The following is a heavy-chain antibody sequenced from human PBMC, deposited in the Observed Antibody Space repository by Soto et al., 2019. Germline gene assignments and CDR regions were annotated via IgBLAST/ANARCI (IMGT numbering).Heavy chain of an antibody. CDR2: INHSGST. Sequence: ETLSLTCAVYGGSFSGYYWSWIRQPPGKRLEWIGEINHSGSTNYNPSLKSRVTISVDTSKNQFSLKLSSVTAADTAVYYCARENGIRYYYDSSGYYRPNWFDPWGQGTLVTVS. CDR1: GGSFSGYY. J-gene: IGHJ5*02. D-gene: IGHD3-22*01. CDR3: ARENGIRYYYDSSGYYRPNWFDP. V-gene: IGHV4-34*01.